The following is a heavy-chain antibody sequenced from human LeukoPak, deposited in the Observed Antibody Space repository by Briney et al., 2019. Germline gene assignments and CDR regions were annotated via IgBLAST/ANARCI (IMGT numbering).Heavy chain of an antibody. D-gene: IGHD3-22*01. CDR3: ARKDFSSGSFSY. CDR2: IGLSGYPL. CDR1: GFPFSRFY. Sequence: GGSLRLSCAVSGFPFSRFYMSWIRQAPGKGLEWISYIGLSGYPLDYADSVRGRFTISRDNAKNSPYLEMNSLRAGDTAVYYCARKDFSSGSFSYWGQGTLVTASS. V-gene: IGHV3-11*04. J-gene: IGHJ4*02.